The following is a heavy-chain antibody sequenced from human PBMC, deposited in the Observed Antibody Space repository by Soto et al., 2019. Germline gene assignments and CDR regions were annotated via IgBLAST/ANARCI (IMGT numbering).Heavy chain of an antibody. D-gene: IGHD6-13*01. CDR2: IYYSGST. J-gene: IGHJ4*02. CDR3: ARQDRRDSSSWYVSGYFDY. Sequence: SETLSLTCTVSGGSISSSSYYWGWIRQPPGKGLEWIGSIYYSGSTYYNPSLKSRVTISVDTSKNQFSLKLSSVTAADTAVYYCARQDRRDSSSWYVSGYFDYWGQGTLVTVSS. V-gene: IGHV4-39*01. CDR1: GGSISSSSYY.